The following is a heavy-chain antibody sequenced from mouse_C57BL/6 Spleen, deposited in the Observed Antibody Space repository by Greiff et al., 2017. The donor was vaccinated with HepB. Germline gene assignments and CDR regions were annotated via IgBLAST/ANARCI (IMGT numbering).Heavy chain of an antibody. CDR3: ARPYYYGSSYEWYFDV. Sequence: VQLQQSGAELVKPGASVKISCKASGYTFTDYYINWVKQRPGQGLEWIGKIGPGSGSTYYNEKFKGKATLTADKSSSTAYMQLSSLTSEDSAVYFCARPYYYGSSYEWYFDVWGTGTTVTVSS. D-gene: IGHD1-1*01. V-gene: IGHV1-77*01. CDR1: GYTFTDYY. CDR2: IGPGSGST. J-gene: IGHJ1*03.